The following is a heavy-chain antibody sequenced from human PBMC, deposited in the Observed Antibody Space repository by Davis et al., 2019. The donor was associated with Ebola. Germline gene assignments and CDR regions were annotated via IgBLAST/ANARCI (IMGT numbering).Heavy chain of an antibody. CDR2: ISSSSSYI. CDR3: ARDFPRFPYGMDV. CDR1: EFTFSSYS. D-gene: IGHD3-10*01. J-gene: IGHJ6*02. V-gene: IGHV3-21*01. Sequence: GESLKISCAASEFTFSSYSMNWVRQAPGKGLEWVSSISSSSSYIYYADSVKGRFTISRDNAKNSLYLQMNSLRAEDTAVYYCARDFPRFPYGMDVWGQGTTVTVSS.